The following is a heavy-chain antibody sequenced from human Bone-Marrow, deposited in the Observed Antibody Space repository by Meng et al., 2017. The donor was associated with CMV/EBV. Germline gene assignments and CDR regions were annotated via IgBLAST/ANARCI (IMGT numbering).Heavy chain of an antibody. J-gene: IGHJ6*02. CDR2: ISYDGSNK. Sequence: GESLKISCAASGFTFSSYAMHWVRQAPGKGLEWVAVISYDGSNKYYADSVKGRFTISRDNAKNSLYLQMNSLRAEDTAVYYCARGGYLIHGMGVWGQGTTVTVSS. CDR3: ARGGYLIHGMGV. V-gene: IGHV3-30*04. CDR1: GFTFSSYA. D-gene: IGHD3-22*01.